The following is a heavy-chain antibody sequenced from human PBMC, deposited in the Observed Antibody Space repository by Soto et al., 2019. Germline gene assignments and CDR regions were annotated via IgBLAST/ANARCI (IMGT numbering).Heavy chain of an antibody. D-gene: IGHD3-22*01. Sequence: GASVKVSCKVSGYTFTTYDINWVRQATGQGFEWMGWMNPNSGNTGYAQKFQGRVSMTRDTSISTAYMELSSLRSEDMAVNFFARGFYDSSGYRIFDYWGQGSLVTVSS. CDR1: GYTFTTYD. CDR3: ARGFYDSSGYRIFDY. CDR2: MNPNSGNT. J-gene: IGHJ4*02. V-gene: IGHV1-8*01.